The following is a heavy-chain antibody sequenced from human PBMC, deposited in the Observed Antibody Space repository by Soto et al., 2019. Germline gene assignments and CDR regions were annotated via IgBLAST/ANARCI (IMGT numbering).Heavy chain of an antibody. CDR3: ARDRAYCGGDCYPIDY. D-gene: IGHD2-21*02. Sequence: QVQLVQSGAEVEKPGASVKVSCKASGYTFTSNGISWVRQAPGQGLEWMGWISAYNGNTNYAQKLQGRVTMTTDTSSSTAYMELRSLRSDDTAVYYCARDRAYCGGDCYPIDYWGQGTLVTVSS. CDR1: GYTFTSNG. J-gene: IGHJ4*02. CDR2: ISAYNGNT. V-gene: IGHV1-18*01.